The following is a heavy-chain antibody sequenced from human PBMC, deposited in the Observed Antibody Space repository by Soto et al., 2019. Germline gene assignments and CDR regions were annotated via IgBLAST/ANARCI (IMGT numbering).Heavy chain of an antibody. CDR1: GGTFSSYT. CDR2: IIPILGIA. D-gene: IGHD2-2*01. J-gene: IGHJ4*02. CDR3: ARDLPLGYCSSTSCLGY. Sequence: QVQLVQSGAEVKKPGSSVKVSCKASGGTFSSYTISWVRQAPGQGLEWMGRIIPILGIANYAQKFQGRVTITADKSTSTAYMELSSLRSEDTAVYYFARDLPLGYCSSTSCLGYWGQGTLVTVSS. V-gene: IGHV1-69*08.